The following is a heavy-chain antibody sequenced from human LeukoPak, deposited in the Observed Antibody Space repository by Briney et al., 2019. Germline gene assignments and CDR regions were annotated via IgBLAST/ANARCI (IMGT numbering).Heavy chain of an antibody. CDR2: FDPVNGEL. D-gene: IGHD5-12*01. Sequence: ASVKVSCKVSGYPLTELAMHWVRQAPGEGPEWMGGFDPVNGELIYAQKFQGRVTMTEDTSTGTTFMELTSLRSEDTAVYYCATALLTGYALGFWGQGTLVTVSS. CDR1: GYPLTELA. CDR3: ATALLTGYALGF. V-gene: IGHV1-24*01. J-gene: IGHJ4*02.